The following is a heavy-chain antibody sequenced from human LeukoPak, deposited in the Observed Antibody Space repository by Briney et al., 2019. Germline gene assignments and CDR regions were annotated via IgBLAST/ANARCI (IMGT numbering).Heavy chain of an antibody. J-gene: IGHJ6*03. D-gene: IGHD1-1*01. V-gene: IGHV3-21*01. CDR1: GITFSNYN. CDR2: ITSSSSYT. Sequence: GGPLRLSCAAPGITFSNYNMNWVRQAPGKGLEWISAITSSSSYTFYADSVKGRFTISRDNAQNSLYLQMNSLRVEDTAIYYCARDPYNGAYSEGYYYYYMDVWGKGTTVTVSS. CDR3: ARDPYNGAYSEGYYYYYMDV.